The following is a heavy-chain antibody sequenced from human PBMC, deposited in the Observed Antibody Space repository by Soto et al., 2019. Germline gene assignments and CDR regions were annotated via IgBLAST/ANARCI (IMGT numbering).Heavy chain of an antibody. Sequence: GGSLRLSRAASGFTLRSYAMTWVRQAPGKGLEWVSVVTYNGDNPYYADSVKGRFTISRDNSKEKVDMQMNSLAAEDTAVYYCARYIKGPTVFYFDFWGPGVLVTVSS. J-gene: IGHJ4*02. V-gene: IGHV3-23*01. CDR3: ARYIKGPTVFYFDF. CDR2: VTYNGDNP. D-gene: IGHD5-12*01. CDR1: GFTLRSYA.